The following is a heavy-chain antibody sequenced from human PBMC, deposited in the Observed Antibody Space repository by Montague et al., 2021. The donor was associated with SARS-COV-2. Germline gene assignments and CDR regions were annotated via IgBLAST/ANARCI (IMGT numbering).Heavy chain of an antibody. CDR2: FSYSGRT. CDR3: ARQVSSYNWFDP. CDR1: GGSVSSNRDS. J-gene: IGHJ5*02. V-gene: IGHV4-39*01. Sequence: SETLSLTCTVSGGSVSSNRDSWGWIRQPPGRGLEWIGTFSYSGRTYSNPSINTPVSISRDTSRNHFSLKLTSVTTADAAVYYCARQVSSYNWFDPWGQGTLVTVSS. D-gene: IGHD3-22*01.